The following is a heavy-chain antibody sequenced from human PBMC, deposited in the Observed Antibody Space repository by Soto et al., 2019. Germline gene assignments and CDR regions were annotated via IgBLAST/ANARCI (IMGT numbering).Heavy chain of an antibody. V-gene: IGHV1-8*01. CDR2: MNPNSTNT. J-gene: IGHJ6*02. CDR3: ARAGVRGMDV. CDR1: GYTFTSYD. Sequence: QVQLVQSGAEVKKPGASVKVSCKASGYTFTSYDINWVRQATGQGLEWMGWMNPNSTNTGYAQKFRGRATVTRNTSISTASMELNRLRSKETAVYYCARAGVRGMDVWGQGTTVTVSS. D-gene: IGHD3-10*01.